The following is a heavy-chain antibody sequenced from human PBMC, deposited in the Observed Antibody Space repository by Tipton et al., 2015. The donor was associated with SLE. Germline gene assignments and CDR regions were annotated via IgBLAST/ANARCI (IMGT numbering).Heavy chain of an antibody. Sequence: SLRLSCAASGFTFSSYSMNWVRQAPGKGLEWVSSISSSSSYIYYADSVKGRFTISRDNAKNSLYLQMNSLRAEDTAVYYCARHLTYDFWSGGYGMDVWGQGTTVTVSS. D-gene: IGHD3-3*01. CDR2: ISSSSSYI. J-gene: IGHJ6*02. V-gene: IGHV3-21*01. CDR1: GFTFSSYS. CDR3: ARHLTYDFWSGGYGMDV.